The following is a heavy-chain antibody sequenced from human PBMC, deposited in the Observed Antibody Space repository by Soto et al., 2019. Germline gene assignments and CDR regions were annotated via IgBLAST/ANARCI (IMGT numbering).Heavy chain of an antibody. J-gene: IGHJ5*01. CDR3: STRAYDTNGYYRFDP. D-gene: IGHD3-22*01. CDR2: INHSGRV. V-gene: IGHV4-34*01. CDR1: GGSFSGHS. Sequence: SDSLSITFAVYGGSFSGHSWTWIRQSPGKGLEWIGDINHSGRVNYSPSLKSRVTISLDTSKNQFSLTLSAVTAADTAMYYCSTRAYDTNGYYRFDPWGQGTLVTVSS.